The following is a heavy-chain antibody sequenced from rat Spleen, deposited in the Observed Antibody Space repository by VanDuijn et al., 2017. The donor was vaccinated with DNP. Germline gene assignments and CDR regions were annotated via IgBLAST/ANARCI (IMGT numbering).Heavy chain of an antibody. CDR2: INMGSGDT. CDR3: GSYYYSDWFAN. D-gene: IGHD1-1*01. J-gene: IGHJ3*01. CDR1: GYTFTYYY. V-gene: IGHV1-43*01. Sequence: QVQLQQSGAELAKPDSSVKISCKASGYTFTYYYIGWIKQTTGQGLEYIAYINMGSGDTNYNEKFKGKDTLTVYRSSSTAFMQLTSLTPDDYAVYYFGSYYYSDWFANWGQGTLVTVSS.